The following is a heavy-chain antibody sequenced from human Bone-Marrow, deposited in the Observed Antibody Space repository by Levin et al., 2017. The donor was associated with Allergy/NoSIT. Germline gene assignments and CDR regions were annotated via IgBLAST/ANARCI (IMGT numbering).Heavy chain of an antibody. Sequence: ASETLSLICNVSGVYLSSYYWSWIRQPPGKGLEWIGHVYYTGSTNYSPSLKSRVSISVDMSKNQFSLKLTSVTAADTAVYYCARTGYCSGGSCYDYLDYWGQGTLVTVS. V-gene: IGHV4-59*08. CDR3: ARTGYCSGGSCYDYLDY. J-gene: IGHJ4*02. D-gene: IGHD2-15*01. CDR2: VYYTGST. CDR1: GVYLSSYY.